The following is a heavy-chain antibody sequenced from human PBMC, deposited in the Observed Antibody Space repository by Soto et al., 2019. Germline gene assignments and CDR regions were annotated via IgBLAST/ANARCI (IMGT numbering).Heavy chain of an antibody. CDR2: IYYTGSI. CDR3: ARTTTLENYFDY. Sequence: SETLSLTCTVSGGSFSSYYWSWIRQPPGKGLEWIGYIYYTGSIIYNPSLKSRVTMSVDMSMKQFSLKLNSVTAADTAVYYCARTTTLENYFDYWGQGTLVTVS. CDR1: GGSFSSYY. J-gene: IGHJ4*02. V-gene: IGHV4-59*01. D-gene: IGHD2-15*01.